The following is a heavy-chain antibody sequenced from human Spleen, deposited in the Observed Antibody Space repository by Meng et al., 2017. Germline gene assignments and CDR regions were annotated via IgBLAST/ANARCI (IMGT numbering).Heavy chain of an antibody. Sequence: GGSLRLSCAASGFTFDAYTMHWVRQAPGKGLEWVSSISSSGAYIYYSDSMKGRFTISRDNAKNSLHLQMSGLRAEDTALYYCARDGYSLEFDSWGQGTLVTVSS. D-gene: IGHD5-24*01. CDR1: GFTFDAYT. CDR2: ISSSGAYI. J-gene: IGHJ4*02. V-gene: IGHV3-21*01. CDR3: ARDGYSLEFDS.